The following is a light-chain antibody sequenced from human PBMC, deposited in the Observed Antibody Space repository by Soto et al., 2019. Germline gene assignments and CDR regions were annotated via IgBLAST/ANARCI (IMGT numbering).Light chain of an antibody. CDR1: DRISNEY. CDR2: GAS. Sequence: DIVLTQSPSSLSLSPGERVTPSCRASDRISNEYVAWYQQRPGQAPRLLIYGASRRALGVPDRFSGSGSGADFTLTVNSLEPEDFAVYFCQQYGGAPRTFGQGTKVYIK. CDR3: QQYGGAPRT. V-gene: IGKV3-20*01. J-gene: IGKJ1*01.